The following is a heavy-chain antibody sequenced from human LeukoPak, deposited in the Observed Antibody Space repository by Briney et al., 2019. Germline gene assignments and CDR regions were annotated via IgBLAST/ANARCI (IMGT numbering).Heavy chain of an antibody. CDR2: ISGDNADT. CDR1: SYTFTSYG. D-gene: IGHD3-22*01. V-gene: IGHV1-18*01. J-gene: IGHJ4*02. Sequence: ASVKVSCKASSYTFTSYGISWVRQAPGQGLEWMGWISGDNADTSYAQRFQGRVTISTDTSTSTAYIELRSLRSDDTAVYYCARDPGIAVTMMSDYWGQGTLVTVSS. CDR3: ARDPGIAVTMMSDY.